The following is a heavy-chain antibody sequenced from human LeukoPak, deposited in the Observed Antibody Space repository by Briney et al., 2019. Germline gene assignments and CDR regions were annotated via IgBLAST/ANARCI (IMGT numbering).Heavy chain of an antibody. CDR1: GFTFSDYY. CDR3: ATNTFGGVIVDY. D-gene: IGHD3-16*02. CDR2: ISSSGSTI. Sequence: GGSLRLSCAASGFTFSDYYMSWIRQAPGKGLEWVSYISSSGSTIYYADSVKGRFTISRDNAKNTLYLQMNSLRVEDTAVYYCATNTFGGVIVDYWGQGTLVTVSS. J-gene: IGHJ4*02. V-gene: IGHV3-11*04.